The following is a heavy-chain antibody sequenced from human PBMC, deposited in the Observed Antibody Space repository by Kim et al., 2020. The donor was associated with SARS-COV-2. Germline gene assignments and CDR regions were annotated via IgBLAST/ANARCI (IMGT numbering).Heavy chain of an antibody. J-gene: IGHJ4*02. D-gene: IGHD1-26*01. CDR1: GFTFSSYP. Sequence: GGSLRLSCTASGFTFSSYPMSWVRQAPGKGLEWVSVITANGAGTYYADSVKGRFTISRDSSKNTLYLQMNSLRAEDTAVYYCARHLVAAPSPFDYWGQGTLVTVSS. V-gene: IGHV3-23*01. CDR3: ARHLVAAPSPFDY. CDR2: ITANGAGT.